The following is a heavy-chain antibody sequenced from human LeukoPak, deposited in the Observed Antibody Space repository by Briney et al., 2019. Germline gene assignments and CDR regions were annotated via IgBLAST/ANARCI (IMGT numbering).Heavy chain of an antibody. J-gene: IGHJ4*02. CDR1: GYTFTSYA. CDR2: INAGNGNT. V-gene: IGHV1-3*01. D-gene: IGHD6-19*01. CDR3: ARARGIAVAGTGY. Sequence: ASVKVSCKASGYTFTSYAMHWVRQAPGQRLEWMGWINAGNGNTKYSQKLQGRVAMTTDTSTSTAYMELRSLRSDDTAVYYCARARGIAVAGTGYWGQGTLVTVSS.